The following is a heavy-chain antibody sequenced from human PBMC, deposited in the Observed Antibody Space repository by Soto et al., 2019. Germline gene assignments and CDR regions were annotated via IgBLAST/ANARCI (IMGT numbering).Heavy chain of an antibody. CDR3: AKFKTPDDYFDY. CDR1: GFTFSSYS. CDR2: ISGSGGST. V-gene: IGHV3-23*01. Sequence: EVQLLESGVGVVQPGGSLRLSCAASGFTFSSYSMSWVRQAPGKGLEWVSAISGSGGSTYYADSGKGRFTISRDNSKNTLDLQMNSLRAEVTAVYYCAKFKTPDDYFDYGGQGTLVTGSS. J-gene: IGHJ4*02.